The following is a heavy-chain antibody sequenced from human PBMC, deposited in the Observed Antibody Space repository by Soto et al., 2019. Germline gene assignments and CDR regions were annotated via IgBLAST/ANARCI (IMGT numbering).Heavy chain of an antibody. D-gene: IGHD3-22*01. J-gene: IGHJ6*02. CDR3: ATTADSSGYYYFYYYYGMDV. CDR1: GGSISSSSCY. CDR2: IYYSGST. Sequence: SETLSLTCTVSGGSISSSSCYWGWIRQPPGKGLEWIGSIYYSGSTYYNPSLKSRVTISVDTSKNQFSLKLSSVTAADTAVYYRATTADSSGYYYFYYYYGMDVWGQGTTVTVSS. V-gene: IGHV4-39*01.